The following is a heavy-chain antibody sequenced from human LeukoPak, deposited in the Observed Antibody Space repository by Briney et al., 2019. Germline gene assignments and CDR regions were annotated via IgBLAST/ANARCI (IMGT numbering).Heavy chain of an antibody. J-gene: IGHJ3*02. CDR3: AKTPGYSSGWDAFDI. CDR2: ISSSSSYI. Sequence: GGSLRLSCAASGFTFSSYSMNWVRQAPGKGLEWVSSISSSSSYIYYADSVKGRFTIPRDHAKNSLYLQMNSLRAEDTAVYYCAKTPGYSSGWDAFDIWGQGTMVTVSS. CDR1: GFTFSSYS. V-gene: IGHV3-21*01. D-gene: IGHD6-19*01.